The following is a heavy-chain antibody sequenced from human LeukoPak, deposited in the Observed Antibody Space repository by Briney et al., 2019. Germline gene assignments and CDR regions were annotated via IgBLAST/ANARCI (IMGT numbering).Heavy chain of an antibody. V-gene: IGHV3-23*01. CDR1: GFSFSSYA. CDR2: ISGSGEIT. D-gene: IGHD6-6*01. J-gene: IGHJ4*02. CDR3: AKFSSSSRGYYFDY. Sequence: GGSLRLSCAASGFSFSSYAMSWVRQAPGMRLEWVSSISGSGEITYYADSLEGRFTISRDNSKNTLYLQMNSLRAEDTAVYYCAKFSSSSRGYYFDYWGQGTLVTVSS.